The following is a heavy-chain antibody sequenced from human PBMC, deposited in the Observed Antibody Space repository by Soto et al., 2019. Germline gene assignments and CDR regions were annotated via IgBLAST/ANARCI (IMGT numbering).Heavy chain of an antibody. CDR3: ARHRLRYNWNDFPYYYYGMDV. Sequence: QVQLVESGGGVVQPGRSLRLSCAASGFTFSSYAMHWVRQAPDKGLEWVAVISYDGSNKYYADSVKGRFTISRDNSKNTLYLQMNSLRTEDTAVYYCARHRLRYNWNDFPYYYYGMDVWGQGTTVTVSS. V-gene: IGHV3-30-3*01. J-gene: IGHJ6*02. D-gene: IGHD1-1*01. CDR1: GFTFSSYA. CDR2: ISYDGSNK.